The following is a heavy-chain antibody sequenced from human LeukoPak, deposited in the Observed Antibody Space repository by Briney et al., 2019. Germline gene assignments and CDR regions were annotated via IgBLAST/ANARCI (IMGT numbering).Heavy chain of an antibody. D-gene: IGHD3-9*01. J-gene: IGHJ4*02. CDR3: ARADTYYDILTGYSLLFDY. CDR2: VSS. Sequence: VSSSYPQHFQRRVTMTRDTATSTVYMELSRLRSEDTAVYYCARADTYYDILTGYSLLFDYWGQGTLVTVSS. V-gene: IGHV1-46*01.